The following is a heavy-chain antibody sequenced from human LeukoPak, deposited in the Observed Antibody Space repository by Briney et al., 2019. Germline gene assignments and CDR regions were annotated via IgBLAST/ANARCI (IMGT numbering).Heavy chain of an antibody. CDR3: ARSVWVATIYYYYGMDV. J-gene: IGHJ6*02. D-gene: IGHD5-24*01. V-gene: IGHV3-30*04. Sequence: GGSLRPSCAASEFTFSSYAMHWVRQAPGKGLEWVAVISYDGINKYYADSVKGRFTISRDNSKNTLYLQMDSLRAEDTAVYYCARSVWVATIYYYYGMDVWGQGTTVTVSS. CDR1: EFTFSSYA. CDR2: ISYDGINK.